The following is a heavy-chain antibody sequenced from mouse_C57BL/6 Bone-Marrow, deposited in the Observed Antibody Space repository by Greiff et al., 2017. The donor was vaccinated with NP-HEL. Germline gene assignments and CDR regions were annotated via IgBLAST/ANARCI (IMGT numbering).Heavy chain of an antibody. Sequence: EVKLVESGPGLVKPSQSLSLTCSVTGYSITSGYYWNWIRQFPGNKLEWMGYISYAGSNNYNPSLKNRISSTRDTSKNQFFLKLNSVTTEDTATYYCAREGGYDGYLAWFAYWGQGTLVTVSA. V-gene: IGHV3-6*01. CDR3: AREGGYDGYLAWFAY. J-gene: IGHJ3*01. CDR1: GYSITSGYY. CDR2: ISYAGSN. D-gene: IGHD2-3*01.